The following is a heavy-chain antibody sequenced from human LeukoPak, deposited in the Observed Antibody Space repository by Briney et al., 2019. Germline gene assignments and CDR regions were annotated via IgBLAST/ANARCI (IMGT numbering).Heavy chain of an antibody. D-gene: IGHD5-18*01. Sequence: ASVKVSCKSSGYTFTTYGITWVRQAAGQGLGWMGWISTYNGNTNYAQKLQGRVTMTTDTSTSTAYMELRSLRSDDTAMYYCARDRMDTGTYFDYWGQGTLVTVSS. CDR2: ISTYNGNT. CDR1: GYTFTTYG. V-gene: IGHV1-18*01. J-gene: IGHJ4*02. CDR3: ARDRMDTGTYFDY.